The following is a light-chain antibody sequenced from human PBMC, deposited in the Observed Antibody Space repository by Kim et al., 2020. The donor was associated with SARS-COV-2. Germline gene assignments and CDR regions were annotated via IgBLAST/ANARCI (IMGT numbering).Light chain of an antibody. CDR2: YDR. V-gene: IGLV3-21*04. J-gene: IGLJ3*02. Sequence: SYELTQPPSVSVAPGRTAVISCGGNNVGTRSVTWYQKRPGQAPLLVVYYDRDRPSGIPERLSGSNSGNTATLTISGVEAGDEADYCCQVWDPDTYHPVFGGGTQLTVL. CDR1: NVGTRS. CDR3: QVWDPDTYHPV.